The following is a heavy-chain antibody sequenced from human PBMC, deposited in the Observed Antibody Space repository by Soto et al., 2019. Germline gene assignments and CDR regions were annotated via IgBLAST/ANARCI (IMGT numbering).Heavy chain of an antibody. J-gene: IGHJ4*02. CDR3: ARDALSSKGKYFDY. V-gene: IGHV4-4*07. CDR2: IYTSGST. Sequence: LSWSLKTAGKGLEWIGRIYTSGSTNYNPSLKSRVTMSVDTSKNQFSLKLSSVTAADTAVYYCARDALSSKGKYFDYLRQGTPVIVS. D-gene: IGHD6-19*01.